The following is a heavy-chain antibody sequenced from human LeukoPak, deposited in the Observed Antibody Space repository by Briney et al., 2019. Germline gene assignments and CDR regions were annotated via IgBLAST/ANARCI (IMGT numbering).Heavy chain of an antibody. Sequence: GGSLRLSCAASGFTVSDNYMTWVRQAPGKGLEWVSSISSSSSNIYYADSMKGRFTISRDNAKNSLYLQMNSLRAEDTAVYYCAKYTRWENWFDPWGQGTLVTVSS. J-gene: IGHJ5*02. D-gene: IGHD1-26*01. CDR1: GFTVSDNY. CDR2: ISSSSSNI. CDR3: AKYTRWENWFDP. V-gene: IGHV3-21*04.